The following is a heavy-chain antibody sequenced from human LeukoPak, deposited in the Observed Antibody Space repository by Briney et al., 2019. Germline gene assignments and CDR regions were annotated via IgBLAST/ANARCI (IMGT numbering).Heavy chain of an antibody. J-gene: IGHJ4*02. V-gene: IGHV3-23*01. D-gene: IGHD3-22*01. Sequence: RGSLRLSCAASGFTFSIYAMSWVRQAPGKGLQWVSSITSRGESTWYVDSVKGRFTITRDNSENTLYLQMHSLRAEDTAVYYRARDRPNYYGSDGHYYRRDGDYWGRGTLVSVS. CDR2: ITSRGEST. CDR1: GFTFSIYA. CDR3: ARDRPNYYGSDGHYYRRDGDY.